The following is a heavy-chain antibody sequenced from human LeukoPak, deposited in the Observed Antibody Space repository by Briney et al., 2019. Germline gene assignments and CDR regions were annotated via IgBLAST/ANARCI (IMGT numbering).Heavy chain of an antibody. CDR2: NSSSSSYI. CDR3: ARDSDFDSSGYYPYYYYYYKMDV. V-gene: IGHV3-21*01. Sequence: GGSLRLSRAASGFTFSSYSMNWVRQAPGKGLEWVSSNSSSSSYIYYADSVKGRFTISRDNAKNSLFLQMNSLRAEDTAVYYCARDSDFDSSGYYPYYYYYYKMDVWGQGTTVTVSS. CDR1: GFTFSSYS. D-gene: IGHD3-22*01. J-gene: IGHJ6*02.